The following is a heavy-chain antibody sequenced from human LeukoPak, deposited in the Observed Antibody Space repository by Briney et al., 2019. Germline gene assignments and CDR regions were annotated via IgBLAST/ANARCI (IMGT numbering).Heavy chain of an antibody. V-gene: IGHV1-69*04. CDR3: ARDAGYSSSVDY. Sequence: ASVKVSCKASGGTFSSYAISWVRQAPGQGVEWMGRIIPILGIANYAQKFQGRVTITADKSTSTAYMELSSLRSEDTAVYYCARDAGYSSSVDYWGQGTLVTASS. J-gene: IGHJ4*02. CDR1: GGTFSSYA. D-gene: IGHD6-13*01. CDR2: IIPILGIA.